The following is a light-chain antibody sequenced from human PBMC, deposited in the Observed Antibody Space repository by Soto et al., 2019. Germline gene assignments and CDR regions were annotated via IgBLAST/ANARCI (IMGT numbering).Light chain of an antibody. CDR1: QSVNSY. J-gene: IGKJ5*01. CDR3: QQRTNWPSST. Sequence: EFVLTQSPATLSLSPGERATLSCRASQSVNSYLAWYQHKPGQAPRLLIHNASNRATGIPARFSGSGSGTDFTLTISSLEPEDFAVYYCQQRTNWPSSTFGQGTRLEIK. CDR2: NAS. V-gene: IGKV3-11*01.